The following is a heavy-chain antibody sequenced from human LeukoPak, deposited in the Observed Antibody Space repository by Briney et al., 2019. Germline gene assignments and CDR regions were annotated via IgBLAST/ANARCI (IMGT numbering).Heavy chain of an antibody. Sequence: ASVKVSCKASGYTSTGYYMHWVRQAPGQGLEWMGWINPNSGGTNYAQKFQGRVTMTRDTSISTAYMELSRLRSDDTAVYYCARDWGRRGIVGSFIDYWGQGTLVTVSS. CDR3: ARDWGRRGIVGSFIDY. J-gene: IGHJ4*02. D-gene: IGHD1-26*01. V-gene: IGHV1-2*02. CDR2: INPNSGGT. CDR1: GYTSTGYY.